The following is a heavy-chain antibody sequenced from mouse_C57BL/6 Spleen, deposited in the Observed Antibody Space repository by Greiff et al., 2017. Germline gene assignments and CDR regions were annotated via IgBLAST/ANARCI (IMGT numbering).Heavy chain of an antibody. CDR1: GYTFTSYW. D-gene: IGHD1-1*01. Sequence: QVQLQQPGAELVKPGASVKVSCKASGYTFTSYWMHWVKQRPGQGLEWIGRIHPSDSDTNYNQKFKGKATLTVDKSSSTADMQLSSLTSEDSAVYYCAIDRPYYGRSQWYFDVWGTGTTVTVSA. J-gene: IGHJ1*03. V-gene: IGHV1-74*01. CDR2: IHPSDSDT. CDR3: AIDRPYYGRSQWYFDV.